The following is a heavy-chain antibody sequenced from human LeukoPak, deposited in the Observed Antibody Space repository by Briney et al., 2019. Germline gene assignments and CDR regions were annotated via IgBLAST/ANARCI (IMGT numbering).Heavy chain of an antibody. CDR2: ISSSGSTI. V-gene: IGHV3-48*04. Sequence: GGSLRLSCAAYGFTFSSYAMSWVRQAPGKGLEWVSYISSSGSTIYYADSVKGRFTISRDNAKNSLYLQMNSLRAEDTAVYYCARDPAYYYYGMDVWGQGTTVTVSS. CDR3: ARDPAYYYYGMDV. CDR1: GFTFSSYA. J-gene: IGHJ6*02.